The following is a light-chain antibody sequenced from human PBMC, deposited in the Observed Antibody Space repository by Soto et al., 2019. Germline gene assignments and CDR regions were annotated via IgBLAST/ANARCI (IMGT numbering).Light chain of an antibody. Sequence: EIVLTQSPGTLSLSPGERATLSCRAGQSVSSGYLAWYQQKPGQAPRLLIYGASSRATGIPDRFSGSGSGTDFTLTISRLEPEDFAVYYCQQYGSSPTFGQGTKVEIK. V-gene: IGKV3-20*01. J-gene: IGKJ1*01. CDR1: QSVSSGY. CDR3: QQYGSSPT. CDR2: GAS.